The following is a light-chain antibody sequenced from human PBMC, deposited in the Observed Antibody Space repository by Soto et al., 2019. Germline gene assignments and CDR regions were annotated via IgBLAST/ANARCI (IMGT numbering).Light chain of an antibody. CDR1: QSLTGR. J-gene: IGKJ2*01. Sequence: DIQMTQSPSTLSASIGDTVTLTCRASQSLTGRLAWYQQKPGRPPKLLIYDVSILESGVPSRFSGSQSGAAFTLTISSLRPADFATFYCEQYKVYPYTFGQGTRL. CDR2: DVS. CDR3: EQYKVYPYT. V-gene: IGKV1-5*01.